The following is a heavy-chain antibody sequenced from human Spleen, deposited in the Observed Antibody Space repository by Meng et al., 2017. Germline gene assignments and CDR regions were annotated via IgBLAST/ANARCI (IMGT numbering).Heavy chain of an antibody. Sequence: QESGPGLVRPSGTLSLTCTVSGGSVSSGSYYWSWIRQPPGKGLEWIANIYYSGSTYYNPSLKSRVTISVDTSKNQFSLKVSSVTAADTAVYYCARAGGWFDPWGQGSLVTVS. J-gene: IGHJ5*02. D-gene: IGHD1-26*01. CDR2: IYYSGST. V-gene: IGHV4-61*01. CDR3: ARAGGWFDP. CDR1: GGSVSSGSYY.